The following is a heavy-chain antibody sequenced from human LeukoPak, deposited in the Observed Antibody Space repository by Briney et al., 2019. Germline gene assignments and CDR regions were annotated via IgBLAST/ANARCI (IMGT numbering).Heavy chain of an antibody. CDR1: GFTFSTYW. J-gene: IGHJ4*02. Sequence: GGSLTLSCAASGFTFSTYWMHWVRQAPGKGLVWVSRIHGDGINTNYADSVKGRFTISRDNAKNTLYLQMDSLRAEDTAVYYCVQEINRGDRRYFDYWGQGTLVTVSS. CDR2: IHGDGINT. V-gene: IGHV3-74*01. D-gene: IGHD1-14*01. CDR3: VQEINRGDRRYFDY.